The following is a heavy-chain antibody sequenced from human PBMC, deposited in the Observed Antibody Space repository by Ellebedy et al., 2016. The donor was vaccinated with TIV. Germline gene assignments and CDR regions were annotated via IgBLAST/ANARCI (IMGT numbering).Heavy chain of an antibody. CDR3: ARDLLQGREYYYYYYGMDV. CDR2: INHSGST. Sequence: SETLSLXXAVYGGSFSGYYWSWIRQPPGKGLEWIGEINHSGSTNYNPSLKSRVTISVDTSKNQFSLKLSSVTAADTAVYYCARDLLQGREYYYYYYGMDVWGQGTTVTVSS. CDR1: GGSFSGYY. V-gene: IGHV4-34*01. J-gene: IGHJ6*02.